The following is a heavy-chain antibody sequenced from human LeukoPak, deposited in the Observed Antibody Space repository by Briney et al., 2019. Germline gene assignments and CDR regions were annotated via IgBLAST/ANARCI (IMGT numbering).Heavy chain of an antibody. CDR3: TRVRRSSSWGLDP. CDR1: GFTFSSYA. D-gene: IGHD6-13*01. J-gene: IGHJ5*02. Sequence: GGSLRLSCAASGFTFSSYAMHWVRQAPGKGLEWVAVISYDGSNKYYADSVKGRFTISRDNSKNTPYLQMNSLRAEDTAVYYCTRVRRSSSWGLDPWGQGTLVTVSS. V-gene: IGHV3-30*01. CDR2: ISYDGSNK.